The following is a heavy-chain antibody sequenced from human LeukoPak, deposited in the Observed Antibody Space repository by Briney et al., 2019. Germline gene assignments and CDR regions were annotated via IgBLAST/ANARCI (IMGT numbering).Heavy chain of an antibody. D-gene: IGHD1-14*01. CDR3: ATGWNLGRWFDP. Sequence: SETLSLTCSVSGGSITSSSDYWAWIRQPPEKGLEWIGSIYYTGGTNYSPSLKSRVTISVDTPKNQFSLKLSSVTAADTAVYYCATGWNLGRWFDPWGQGTLVTVSS. CDR2: IYYTGGT. CDR1: GGSITSSSDY. J-gene: IGHJ5*02. V-gene: IGHV4-39*01.